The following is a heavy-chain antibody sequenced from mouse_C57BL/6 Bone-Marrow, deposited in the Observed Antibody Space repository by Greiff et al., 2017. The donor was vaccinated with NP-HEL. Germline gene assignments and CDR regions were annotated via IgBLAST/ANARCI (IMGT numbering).Heavy chain of an antibody. Sequence: QVQLQQSGPELVKPGASVKISSKASGYAFSSSWMNWVKQRPGKGLEWIGRIYPGDGDTNYNGKFKGKATLTADKSSSTAYMQLSSLTSEDSAVYFCARDYYGSSPDYWGQGTTLTVSS. CDR1: GYAFSSSW. J-gene: IGHJ2*01. CDR3: ARDYYGSSPDY. CDR2: IYPGDGDT. V-gene: IGHV1-82*01. D-gene: IGHD1-1*01.